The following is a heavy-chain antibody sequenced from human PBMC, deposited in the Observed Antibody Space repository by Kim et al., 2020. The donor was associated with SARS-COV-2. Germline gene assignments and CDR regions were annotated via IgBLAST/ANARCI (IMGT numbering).Heavy chain of an antibody. Sequence: ASVKVSCKASGHTFTDYYVHWVRQAPGQGLEWMGWINPRSGATNYAQEFQGWVSMTRDTSIGTAYIELSRLRSDDTAVYYCAREHITGTKNLDVWGQGTTVTVSS. D-gene: IGHD1-20*01. CDR2: INPRSGAT. J-gene: IGHJ6*02. CDR3: AREHITGTKNLDV. CDR1: GHTFTDYY. V-gene: IGHV1-2*04.